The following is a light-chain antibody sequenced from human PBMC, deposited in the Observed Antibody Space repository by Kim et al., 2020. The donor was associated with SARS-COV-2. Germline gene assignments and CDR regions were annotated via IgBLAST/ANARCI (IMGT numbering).Light chain of an antibody. J-gene: IGLJ3*02. CDR1: SLRSFY. Sequence: SSELTQDPAVSVALGQTVRITCQGDSLRSFYPSWYQQKPGQAPELVIYGKNNRPLGIPDRFSGSTSGNTASLTITGAQAEDEADYYCNSRDSSGNFWVFGGGTQLTVL. CDR3: NSRDSSGNFWV. CDR2: GKN. V-gene: IGLV3-19*01.